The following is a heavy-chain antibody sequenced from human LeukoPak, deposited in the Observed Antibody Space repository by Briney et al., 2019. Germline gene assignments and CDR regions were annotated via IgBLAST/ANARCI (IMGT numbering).Heavy chain of an antibody. D-gene: IGHD6-19*01. CDR3: AKVFTSGWYYYYGMDV. J-gene: IGHJ6*02. V-gene: IGHV3-11*01. Sequence: GGSLRLSCAASGFTFSDYYMSWIRQAPGKGLEWVSYISSSGSTIYYADSVKGRFTISRDNAKNSLYLQMNSLRAEDTAVYYCAKVFTSGWYYYYGMDVWGQGTTVTVSS. CDR2: ISSSGSTI. CDR1: GFTFSDYY.